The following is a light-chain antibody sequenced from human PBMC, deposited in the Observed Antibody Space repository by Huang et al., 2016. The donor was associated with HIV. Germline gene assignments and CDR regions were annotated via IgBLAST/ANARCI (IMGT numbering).Light chain of an antibody. CDR2: AAS. CDR1: QGISNF. V-gene: IGKV1-8*01. J-gene: IGKJ4*01. Sequence: IQMTQSPSSLSASTGDRVTISCRASQGISNFLAWFQQKPGKAPKLLIYAASTVQSGVPSRFSGSGSGTDFSLTISNLQSDDFASYFCQQYHTYPLVTFGGGTKVEIK. CDR3: QQYHTYPLVT.